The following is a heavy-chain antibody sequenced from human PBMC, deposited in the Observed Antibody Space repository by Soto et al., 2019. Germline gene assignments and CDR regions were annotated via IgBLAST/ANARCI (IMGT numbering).Heavy chain of an antibody. CDR2: IAVGSGYT. D-gene: IGHD2-8*01. V-gene: IGHV1-58*01. Sequence: SVKVSCKASGCTFTSSAFQWVRQARGQRLEWIGWIAVGSGYTNYAQRFQDRVTLTRDMSTATTYMELGRLTSEDTAIYYCAADATAWQQMVPSDYWGQGTLVTVSS. CDR1: GCTFTSSA. J-gene: IGHJ4*02. CDR3: AADATAWQQMVPSDY.